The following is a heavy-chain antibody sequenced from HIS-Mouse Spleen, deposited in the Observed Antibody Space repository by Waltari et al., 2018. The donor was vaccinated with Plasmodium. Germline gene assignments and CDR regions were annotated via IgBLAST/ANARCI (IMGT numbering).Heavy chain of an antibody. CDR2: ISYDGSNK. Sequence: QVQLVESGGGVVQPGRSLRLSCAASGFTFSRYGMPWVRQAPGQGLEWVAVISYDGSNKYYADSVKGRFTISRDNSKNTLYLQMNSLRAEDTAVYYCAKAQGVINFDYWGQGTLVTVSS. CDR3: AKAQGVINFDY. J-gene: IGHJ4*02. CDR1: GFTFSRYG. V-gene: IGHV3-30*18. D-gene: IGHD3-16*01.